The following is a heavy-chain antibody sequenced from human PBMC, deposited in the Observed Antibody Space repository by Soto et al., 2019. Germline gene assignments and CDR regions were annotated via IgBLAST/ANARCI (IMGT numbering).Heavy chain of an antibody. J-gene: IGHJ6*02. CDR1: GFTFSSYA. V-gene: IGHV3-23*01. CDR3: AKGLYYHGSGSFCMDV. CDR2: ISGSGGST. Sequence: PGGSLRLSCAASGFTFSSYAMSWVRQAPGKGLEWVSAISGSGGSTYYADSVKGRFTISRDNSKNTLYLQMNSLRAEDTAVYYCAKGLYYHGSGSFCMDVWGQGTTVTVSS. D-gene: IGHD3-10*01.